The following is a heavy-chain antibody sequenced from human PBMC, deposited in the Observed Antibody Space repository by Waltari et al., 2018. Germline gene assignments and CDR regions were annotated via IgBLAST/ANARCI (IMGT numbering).Heavy chain of an antibody. CDR2: INPKSGDA. D-gene: IGHD1-1*01. CDR1: GYTCTKYY. V-gene: IGHV1-2*06. Sequence: QVKLVQSGAEVKKPGASVRVYCKASGYTCTKYYIHWVRQAPGQGLEWMGRINPKSGDANYTQPFQGRVIMTRDTSINTAYLEVTGLTSDDTAIFYCATANILGIGTFDYWGQGTLVSVSS. J-gene: IGHJ4*02. CDR3: ATANILGIGTFDY.